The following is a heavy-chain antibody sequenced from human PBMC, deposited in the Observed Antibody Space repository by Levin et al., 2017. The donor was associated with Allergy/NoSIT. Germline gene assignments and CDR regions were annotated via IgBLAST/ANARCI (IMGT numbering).Heavy chain of an antibody. D-gene: IGHD6-19*01. V-gene: IGHV4-38-2*02. CDR2: LYHSGNT. Sequence: SQTLSLTCGVSGYSIRSGYYWAWIRQPPGKGLEWIGSLYHSGNTYYNPSLKSRISISADTSKNQFSLKLSSLTAADTAVYYCARDRGAVAEYYFDYWGQGTVVTVSS. J-gene: IGHJ4*02. CDR1: GYSIRSGYY. CDR3: ARDRGAVAEYYFDY.